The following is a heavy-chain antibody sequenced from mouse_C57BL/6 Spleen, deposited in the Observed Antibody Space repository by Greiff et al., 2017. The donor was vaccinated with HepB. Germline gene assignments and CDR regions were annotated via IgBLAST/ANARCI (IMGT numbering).Heavy chain of an antibody. CDR3: ARNIDY. Sequence: EVQLQQSGPELVKPGASVKISCKASGYTFTDYYMNWVKQSHGKSLEWIGDINPNNGGTSYNQKFKGKATLTVDKSSSTAYMERRSLTSEDSAVYYCARNIDYWGQGTTLTVSS. J-gene: IGHJ2*01. CDR2: INPNNGGT. CDR1: GYTFTDYY. V-gene: IGHV1-26*01.